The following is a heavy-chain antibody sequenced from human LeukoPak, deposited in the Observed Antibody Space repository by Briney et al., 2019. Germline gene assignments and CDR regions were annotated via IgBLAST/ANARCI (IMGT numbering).Heavy chain of an antibody. D-gene: IGHD6-13*01. V-gene: IGHV3-33*01. CDR2: IWYDGSNK. Sequence: GGSLRLSCAASGSTFSSYGMHWVRQAPGKGLEWVAVIWYDGSNKYYADSVKGRFTISRDNSKNTLYLQMNSLRAEDTAVYYCARGGGTAAVPDYWGQGTLVTVSS. J-gene: IGHJ4*02. CDR1: GSTFSSYG. CDR3: ARGGGTAAVPDY.